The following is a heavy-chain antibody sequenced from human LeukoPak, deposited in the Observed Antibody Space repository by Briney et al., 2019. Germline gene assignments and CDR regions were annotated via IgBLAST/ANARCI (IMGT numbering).Heavy chain of an antibody. J-gene: IGHJ4*02. D-gene: IGHD3-16*02. CDR2: IYYSGST. CDR3: ARGLYDYVWGSYRN. Sequence: SETLSLTCTVSGGSISSGYWSWIRQPPRKGREWIGYIYYSGSTNYNPSLKSRVTISVDTSKNQFSLKLTSVTAADTAVYYCARGLYDYVWGSYRNWGQGTLVTVSS. CDR1: GGSISSGY. V-gene: IGHV4-59*01.